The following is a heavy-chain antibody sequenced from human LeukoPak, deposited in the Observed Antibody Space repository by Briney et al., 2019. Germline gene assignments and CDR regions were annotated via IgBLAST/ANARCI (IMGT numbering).Heavy chain of an antibody. CDR3: GRALTYDSSGIDY. CDR1: GGTISSYY. J-gene: IGHJ4*02. V-gene: IGHV4-59*01. CDR2: IYYSGST. D-gene: IGHD3-22*01. Sequence: SSETLSLTCTATGGTISSYYWSWTRQPPGKGLEWIGYIYYSGSTNYNPSLKSRVTISVDTSKNQFSLKLSSVTAADTAVYYCGRALTYDSSGIDYWGQGTLVTVSS.